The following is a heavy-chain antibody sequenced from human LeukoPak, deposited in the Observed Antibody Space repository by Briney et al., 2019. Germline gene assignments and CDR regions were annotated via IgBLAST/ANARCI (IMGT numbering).Heavy chain of an antibody. J-gene: IGHJ3*02. CDR3: TRDLRSSSWVDAFDI. CDR2: IRSKAYGGTT. Sequence: GGSLRLSCAASGFTFTSYAMNWVRQAPGKGLEWVGFIRSKAYGGTTEYAASVKGRFTISRDDSKSIAYLQMNSLKTEDTAVYYCTRDLRSSSWVDAFDIWGQGTMVTVSS. CDR1: GFTFTSYA. D-gene: IGHD6-13*01. V-gene: IGHV3-49*04.